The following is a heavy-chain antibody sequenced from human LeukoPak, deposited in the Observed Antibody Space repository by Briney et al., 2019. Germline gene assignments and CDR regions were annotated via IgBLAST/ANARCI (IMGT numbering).Heavy chain of an antibody. CDR2: IYPGDSDT. J-gene: IGHJ4*02. D-gene: IGHD3-22*01. CDR3: ARHLFNYDSSGYYSGDYFDY. Sequence: GESLKISCQGSGYNFSTYWIAWVRQVPGKGLEWMGIIYPGDSDTRYSPSFQGQVTISADKSISTAYLQWSSLKASDTAMYYCARHLFNYDSSGYYSGDYFDYWGQGTLVTVSS. CDR1: GYNFSTYW. V-gene: IGHV5-51*01.